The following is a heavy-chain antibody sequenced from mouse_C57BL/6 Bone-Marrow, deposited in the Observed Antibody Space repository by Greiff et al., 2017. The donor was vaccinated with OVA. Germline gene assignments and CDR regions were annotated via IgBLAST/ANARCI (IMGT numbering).Heavy chain of an antibody. CDR3: ASFYYDYDRAWFAY. J-gene: IGHJ3*01. V-gene: IGHV5-9*01. CDR2: ISGGGGNT. D-gene: IGHD2-4*01. Sequence: EVMLVESGGGLVKPGGSLKLSCAASGFTFSSYTMSWVRQTPEKRLEWVATISGGGGNTYYPDSVKGRFTISRDNAKNTLYLQMSSLRSEDTALYYCASFYYDYDRAWFAYWGQGTLVTVSA. CDR1: GFTFSSYT.